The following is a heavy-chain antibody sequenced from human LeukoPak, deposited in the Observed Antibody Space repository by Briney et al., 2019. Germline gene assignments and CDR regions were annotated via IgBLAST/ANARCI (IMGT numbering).Heavy chain of an antibody. Sequence: GGSLRLSCAASGFTFSGSAMHWVCQASGKGLEWVGRIRSKANSYATAYAASVKGRFTISRDDSKNTAYLQMNSLKTEDTAVYYCTRLPPRLYCSSTSCYEDYYYYGMDVWGKGTTVTVSS. CDR2: IRSKANSYAT. D-gene: IGHD2-2*01. J-gene: IGHJ6*04. CDR1: GFTFSGSA. CDR3: TRLPPRLYCSSTSCYEDYYYYGMDV. V-gene: IGHV3-73*01.